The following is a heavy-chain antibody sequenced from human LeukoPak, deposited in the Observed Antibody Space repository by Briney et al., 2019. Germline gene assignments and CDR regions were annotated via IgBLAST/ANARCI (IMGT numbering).Heavy chain of an antibody. J-gene: IGHJ6*02. CDR1: GFTFSSYA. Sequence: GGSLRLSCAASGFTFSSYAMHWDRQAPGKGLEWVAVISSDGSNKYYADSVKDRFTISRDNSKNTLYLQMNSLRAEDTAVYYCARDSYGMDVWGQGTTVTVSS. V-gene: IGHV3-30*04. CDR3: ARDSYGMDV. CDR2: ISSDGSNK.